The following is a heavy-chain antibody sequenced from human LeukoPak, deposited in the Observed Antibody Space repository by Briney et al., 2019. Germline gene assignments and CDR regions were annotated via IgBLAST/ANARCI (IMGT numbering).Heavy chain of an antibody. D-gene: IGHD3-22*01. CDR2: IKQDGSEK. CDR3: ARCSSGYYCNFDY. CDR1: GFTFSNYG. J-gene: IGHJ4*02. Sequence: GGSLRLSCAASGFTFSNYGMHWVRQAPGKGLEWVANIKQDGSEKYYVDSVKGRFIISRDNAKNSLYLQMNSLRAEDTAVYYCARCSSGYYCNFDYWGQGTLVTVSS. V-gene: IGHV3-7*01.